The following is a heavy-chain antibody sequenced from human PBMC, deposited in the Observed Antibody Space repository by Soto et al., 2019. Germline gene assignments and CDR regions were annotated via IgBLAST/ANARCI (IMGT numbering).Heavy chain of an antibody. CDR3: AKSTAAGILNWFDP. CDR2: ISGSGGST. CDR1: GFTFSSYA. J-gene: IGHJ5*02. V-gene: IGHV3-23*01. Sequence: GGSLRLSCAASGFTFSSYAMSWVRQAPGKGLEWVSAISGSGGSTYYADSVKGRFTISRDNSKNTLYLQMNGLRAEDTAVYYCAKSTAAGILNWFDPWGQGTLVTVYS. D-gene: IGHD6-13*01.